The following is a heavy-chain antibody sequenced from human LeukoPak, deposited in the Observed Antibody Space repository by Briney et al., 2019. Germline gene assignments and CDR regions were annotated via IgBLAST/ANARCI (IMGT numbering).Heavy chain of an antibody. CDR3: ATTNVLLWFGELSKTAYFDY. J-gene: IGHJ4*02. D-gene: IGHD3-10*01. V-gene: IGHV4-34*01. CDR1: GGSFSGYY. Sequence: SETLSLTCAVYGGSFSGYYWSWIRQPPGKGLEWIGEINHSGSTNYNPSLKSRVTISVDTSKNQFSLKMSSVAAAEAAVYYCATTNVLLWFGELSKTAYFDYWGQGTLVTVSS. CDR2: INHSGST.